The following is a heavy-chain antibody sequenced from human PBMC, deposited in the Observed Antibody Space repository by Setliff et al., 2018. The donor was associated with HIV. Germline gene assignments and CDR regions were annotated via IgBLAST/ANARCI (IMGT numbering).Heavy chain of an antibody. V-gene: IGHV4-39*07. CDR3: ARVPVAGTARGVFDI. D-gene: IGHD6-19*01. CDR1: GGSISSSTYY. J-gene: IGHJ3*02. Sequence: SETLSLTCSVSGGSISSSTYYWGWIRQPPGKGLEWIGSIYYSGATYYNPSLKSRVTISIATSKGQFSLRLHSVTAADTAVYYCARVPVAGTARGVFDIWGQGTMVTVSS. CDR2: IYYSGAT.